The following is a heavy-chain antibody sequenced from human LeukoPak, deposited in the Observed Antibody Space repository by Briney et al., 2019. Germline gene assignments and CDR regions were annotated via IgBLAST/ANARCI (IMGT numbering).Heavy chain of an antibody. CDR1: GDSISSSSYY. CDR3: ARHDGGEYYYIDD. V-gene: IGHV4-39*01. J-gene: IGHJ4*02. D-gene: IGHD4-17*01. CDR2: IYYSGST. Sequence: SETLSLTCTVSGDSISSSSYYWGWLPQPPGKGLEWIVSIYYSGSTYYNSSLKRRVTISVDTSKNQFYLNLSCVTAADTAVYYCARHDGGEYYYIDDWGQGTLVTVSS.